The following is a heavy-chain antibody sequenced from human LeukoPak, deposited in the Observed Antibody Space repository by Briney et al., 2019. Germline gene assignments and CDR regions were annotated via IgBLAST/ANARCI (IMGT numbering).Heavy chain of an antibody. D-gene: IGHD6-19*01. V-gene: IGHV1-2*02. CDR1: GYTFTGYY. Sequence: ASVKVSCKASGYTFTGYYMHWVRQAPGQGLEWVGWINPNSGGTNYAQKFQGRVTMTRDTSISTAYMELSRLRSDDTAVYYCASRSIAVAGLSLDYWGQGTLVTVSS. CDR3: ASRSIAVAGLSLDY. J-gene: IGHJ4*02. CDR2: INPNSGGT.